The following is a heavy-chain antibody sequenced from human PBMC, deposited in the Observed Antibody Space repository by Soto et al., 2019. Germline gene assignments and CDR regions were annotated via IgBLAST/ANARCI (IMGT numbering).Heavy chain of an antibody. Sequence: EVQLVESGGGLVQPGGSLRLSCAASGFTLSSYNMNWVRQAPGKGLEWVSYISGSSDTIYYADSVKGRFTISRDNAKISLSLQMDSLRDEDTAVYYCARDHGGSTWFVGIYYYFGVDVWGQGTTVTVSS. J-gene: IGHJ6*02. CDR3: ARDHGGSTWFVGIYYYFGVDV. CDR1: GFTLSSYN. D-gene: IGHD6-13*01. V-gene: IGHV3-48*02. CDR2: ISGSSDTI.